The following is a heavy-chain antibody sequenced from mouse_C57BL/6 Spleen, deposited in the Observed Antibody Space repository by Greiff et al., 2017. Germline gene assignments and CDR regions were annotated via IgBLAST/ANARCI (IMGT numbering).Heavy chain of an antibody. CDR3: AAYYSNPAWFAY. CDR1: GFNIKDYY. Sequence: VQLQQSGAELVKPGASVKLSCTASGFNIKDYYMHWVKQRTEQGLEWIGRIDPEDGETKYAPKFQGKAPITADTSSNTAYLQLSSLTSEDTSVYYCAAYYSNPAWFAYWGQGTLVTVSA. CDR2: IDPEDGET. J-gene: IGHJ3*01. V-gene: IGHV14-2*01. D-gene: IGHD2-5*01.